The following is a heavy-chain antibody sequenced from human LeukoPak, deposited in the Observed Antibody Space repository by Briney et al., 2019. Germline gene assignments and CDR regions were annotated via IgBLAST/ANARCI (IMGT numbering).Heavy chain of an antibody. CDR3: ASPSLPGYSYGDFEY. CDR2: ISSSGGST. J-gene: IGHJ4*02. CDR1: GFTFSNYA. D-gene: IGHD5-18*01. Sequence: GGSLRLSCAASGFTFSNYAMSWVRQAPGKGLEWVSSISSSGGSTFYADSVKGRFTISRDKSKNTLHLQMNSLKAEDTAVYYCASPSLPGYSYGDFEYWGQGSLVTVSS. V-gene: IGHV3-23*01.